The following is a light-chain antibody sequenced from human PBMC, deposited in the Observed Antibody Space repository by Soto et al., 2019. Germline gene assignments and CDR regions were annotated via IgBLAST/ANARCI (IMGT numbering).Light chain of an antibody. CDR2: AAS. Sequence: DIQMTQSPSSLSASVGDRVTITCRASQGISNYLAWYQQKPGKVPKLLIYAASTLQSGVPSRFSGSGSGTDFTLTISSLQPEDVATYYYHKYNSGRGTFGQGAKVEIK. V-gene: IGKV1-27*01. CDR3: HKYNSGRGT. CDR1: QGISNY. J-gene: IGKJ1*01.